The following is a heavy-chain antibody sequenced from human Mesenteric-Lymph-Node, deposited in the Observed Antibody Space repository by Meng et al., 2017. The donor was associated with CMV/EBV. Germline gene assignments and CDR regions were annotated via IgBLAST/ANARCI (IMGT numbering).Heavy chain of an antibody. V-gene: IGHV3-23*03. CDR1: GFTFGDYA. Sequence: GGSLRLSCAASGFTFGDYAMGWVRQAPGKGLEWVSVIYTSNSGTRYADSVKGRFTISRDNSKNTLFLQMDSLRAEDTARYYCARVIRGNSGYYNIDCWGQGTLVTVSS. CDR2: IYTSNSGT. CDR3: ARVIRGNSGYYNIDC. J-gene: IGHJ4*02. D-gene: IGHD5-12*01.